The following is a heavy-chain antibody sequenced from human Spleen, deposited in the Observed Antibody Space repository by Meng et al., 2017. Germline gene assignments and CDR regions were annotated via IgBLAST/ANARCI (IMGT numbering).Heavy chain of an antibody. V-gene: IGHV3-66*02. D-gene: IGHD3-10*01. Sequence: GGPLRLSCAASGFTVSTTYMSWLRQAPGQRLEWVSIIYPDGSTHYPDSMRGRFTISRDNSKNTLFLEVNSLRPEDTAIYYCARWLYGSGSFLRAWFDPWGPGNLVTVSS. CDR1: GFTVSTTY. CDR3: ARWLYGSGSFLRAWFDP. CDR2: IYPDGST. J-gene: IGHJ5*02.